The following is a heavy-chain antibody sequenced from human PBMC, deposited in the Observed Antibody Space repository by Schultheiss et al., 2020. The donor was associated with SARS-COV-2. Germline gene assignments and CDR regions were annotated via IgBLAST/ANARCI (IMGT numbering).Heavy chain of an antibody. V-gene: IGHV1-46*01. Sequence: ASVKVSCKASGYTFTCCYMHWVRQAPGQGLEWMGMINPKDDSTDYAKKFQGRVTMTRDTSISTAYMELSSLRSDDTAVYYCATYCSTTTCPFDYWGQGTLVTVSS. CDR2: INPKDDST. J-gene: IGHJ4*02. CDR3: ATYCSTTTCPFDY. CDR1: GYTFTCCY. D-gene: IGHD2-2*01.